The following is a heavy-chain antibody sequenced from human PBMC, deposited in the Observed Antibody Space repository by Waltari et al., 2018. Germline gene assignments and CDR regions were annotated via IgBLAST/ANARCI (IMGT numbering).Heavy chain of an antibody. J-gene: IGHJ6*02. CDR3: ARDRSLYDILTGYYYGMDV. CDR1: GFTFSSYS. V-gene: IGHV3-21*01. D-gene: IGHD3-9*01. CDR2: ISSSSSYI. Sequence: EVQLVESGGGLVKPGGSLRLSCAASGFTFSSYSMNWVRQAPGKGLGWVSYISSSSSYIYYADSVKGRFTISRDNAKNSLYLQMNSLRAEDTAVYYCARDRSLYDILTGYYYGMDVWGQGTTVTVSS.